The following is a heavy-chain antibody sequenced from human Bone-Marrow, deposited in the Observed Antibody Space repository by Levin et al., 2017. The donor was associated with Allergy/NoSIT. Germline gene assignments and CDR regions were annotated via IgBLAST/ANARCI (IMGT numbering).Heavy chain of an antibody. Sequence: PGESLKISCAASGFTFTSYAMSWVRQAPGKGLEWVSAISGGGDSTHYADSVKGRFTTSRDNSKNTLYLQMNSLRAEDTAVYYCAKAFPWYDPWGQGTLVTVSS. J-gene: IGHJ5*02. CDR3: AKAFPWYDP. D-gene: IGHD3-3*02. CDR2: ISGGGDST. CDR1: GFTFTSYA. V-gene: IGHV3-23*01.